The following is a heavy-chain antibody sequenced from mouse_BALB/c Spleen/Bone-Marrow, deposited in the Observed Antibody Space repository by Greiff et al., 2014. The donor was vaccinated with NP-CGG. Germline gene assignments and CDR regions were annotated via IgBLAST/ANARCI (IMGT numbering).Heavy chain of an antibody. V-gene: IGHV14-3*02. CDR2: IDPANGNT. D-gene: IGHD2-1*01. Sequence: EVHLVESGAELVKPGASVKLSCTASGFNIKDTYMHWVKQRPEQGLEWIGRIDPANGNTKYDPKFQGKATITADTSPNTAYLQLSSLTSEDTAVYYCAIYYGNYYAMDYWGQGTSVTVSS. CDR3: AIYYGNYYAMDY. CDR1: GFNIKDTY. J-gene: IGHJ4*01.